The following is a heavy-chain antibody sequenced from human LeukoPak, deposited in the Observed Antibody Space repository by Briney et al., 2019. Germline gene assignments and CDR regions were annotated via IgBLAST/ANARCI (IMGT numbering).Heavy chain of an antibody. V-gene: IGHV3-7*03. CDR3: ARSSYSSSSSV. Sequence: GGSLRLSCAASGFTFSSYWMSWSRQAPGKGLEWVASINSDGSEGYYADVVKGRFTISRDNAKNSLYLQINSLRAEDTAVYYCARSSYSSSSSVWGQGTMVAVSS. CDR2: INSDGSEG. J-gene: IGHJ3*01. CDR1: GFTFSSYW. D-gene: IGHD6-6*01.